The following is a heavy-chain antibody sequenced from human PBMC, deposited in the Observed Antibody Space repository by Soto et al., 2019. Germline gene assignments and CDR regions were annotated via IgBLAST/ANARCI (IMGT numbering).Heavy chain of an antibody. Sequence: EVQLVESGGGLVQPGGSLRFSCAACGFTFNSYWIRWVRQAPGKGQVWVSRINSDGSGTFYAHSVKGRFTISRDNAKNTLYLQMNSLRSDDTAVYYCASSLLTPFDYWGQGTLVTVSS. J-gene: IGHJ4*02. D-gene: IGHD7-27*01. CDR3: ASSLLTPFDY. V-gene: IGHV3-74*01. CDR2: INSDGSGT. CDR1: GFTFNSYW.